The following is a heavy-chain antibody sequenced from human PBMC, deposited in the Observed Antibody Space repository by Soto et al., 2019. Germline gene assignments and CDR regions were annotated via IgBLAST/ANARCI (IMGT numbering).Heavy chain of an antibody. CDR2: FYYIVST. Sequence: PSETLSLTCTVSGGSISSGDYYWSWIRQPPGKGLEWIGYFYYIVSTYYISSFKSRVTISLDTSKNLFSLKLSFVIAADTAVYYCARDLWYYDSSGSHNWFDPWGQGTLVTVSS. D-gene: IGHD3-22*01. V-gene: IGHV4-30-4*01. CDR1: GGSISSGDYY. J-gene: IGHJ5*02. CDR3: ARDLWYYDSSGSHNWFDP.